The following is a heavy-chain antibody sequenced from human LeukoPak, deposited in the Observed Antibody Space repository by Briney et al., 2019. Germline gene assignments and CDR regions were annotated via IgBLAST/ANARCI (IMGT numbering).Heavy chain of an antibody. CDR1: GGSITSGGYY. D-gene: IGHD3-22*01. CDR2: IYYSGST. Sequence: SETLSLTCTVSGGSITSGGYYLSWIRQHPGKGLEWIGYIYYSGSTYYNPSLKSRATISLDTSKNQFSLNLSSVTAADTAVYYCARYRGITMTNDAFDVWGQGTMVTVSS. V-gene: IGHV4-31*03. CDR3: ARYRGITMTNDAFDV. J-gene: IGHJ3*01.